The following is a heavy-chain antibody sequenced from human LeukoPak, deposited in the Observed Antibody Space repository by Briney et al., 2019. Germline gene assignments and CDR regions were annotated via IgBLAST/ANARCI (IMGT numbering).Heavy chain of an antibody. CDR3: ARTLTTHTDI. CDR1: GFTFSSFS. D-gene: IGHD1-14*01. J-gene: IGHJ3*02. Sequence: GGSLRLSCAASGFTFSSFSMSWVRQAPGKGLEWVSSISRSKTYIYYADSVKGRFTISRDNAKNSLYLQMHSLRAEDTAVYYCARTLTTHTDIWGQGTMVTVSS. CDR2: ISRSKTYI. V-gene: IGHV3-21*01.